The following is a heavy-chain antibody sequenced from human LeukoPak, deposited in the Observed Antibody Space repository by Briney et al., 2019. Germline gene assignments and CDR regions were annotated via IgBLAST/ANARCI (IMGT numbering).Heavy chain of an antibody. CDR3: ARRNSGTWWSFDS. Sequence: PGGSLRLSCAASGFTFSDYYMGWIRQAPGKGLEWVANIKDDGSQKNYIDSVKGRFTISRDNAKASLFLQMNSLSSEDTAVYYCARRNSGTWWSFDSWGQGTLVTVSS. CDR2: IKDDGSQK. V-gene: IGHV3-7*01. CDR1: GFTFSDYY. D-gene: IGHD2-15*01. J-gene: IGHJ4*02.